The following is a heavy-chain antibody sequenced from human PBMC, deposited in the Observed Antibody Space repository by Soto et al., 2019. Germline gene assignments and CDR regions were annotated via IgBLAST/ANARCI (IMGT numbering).Heavy chain of an antibody. CDR1: GFTFSSYW. CDR3: ARDLFRWNYGGGDEYNWFDP. D-gene: IGHD1-7*01. V-gene: IGHV3-7*01. Sequence: GGSLRLSCAASGFTFSSYWMSWVRQAPGKGLEWVANIKQDGSEKYYVDSVKGRFTISRDNAKNSLYLQMNSLRAEDTAVYYCARDLFRWNYGGGDEYNWFDPWGQGTLVTVSS. CDR2: IKQDGSEK. J-gene: IGHJ5*02.